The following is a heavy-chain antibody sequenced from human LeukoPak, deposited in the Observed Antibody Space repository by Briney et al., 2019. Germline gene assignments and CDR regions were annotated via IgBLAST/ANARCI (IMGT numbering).Heavy chain of an antibody. D-gene: IGHD1-7*01. V-gene: IGHV3-30*01. CDR3: ARGAGTAVYYMDV. CDR2: ISSDGSNK. CDR1: GFTFSGSA. Sequence: GGSLRLSCAASGFTFSGSAMHWVRQAPGKGLEWVAVISSDGSNKYYADSVKGQFTISRDNSNNTLYLQMNSLRPEDTAVYYCARGAGTAVYYMDVWGKGTTVTVSS. J-gene: IGHJ6*03.